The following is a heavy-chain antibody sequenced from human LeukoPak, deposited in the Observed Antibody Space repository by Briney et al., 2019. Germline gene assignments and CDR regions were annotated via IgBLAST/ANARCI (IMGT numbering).Heavy chain of an antibody. J-gene: IGHJ6*03. CDR2: IYYSRST. CDR1: GGSISSSSYY. V-gene: IGHV4-39*01. Sequence: SETLSLTCTVSGGSISSSSYYWGWIRQPPGKGLEWIGSIYYSRSTYYNPSLKSRVTISVDTSKNQFSLKLSSVTAADTAVYYCARLRGPTVTPYYYYYMDVWAKGPRSPSP. D-gene: IGHD4-17*01. CDR3: ARLRGPTVTPYYYYYMDV.